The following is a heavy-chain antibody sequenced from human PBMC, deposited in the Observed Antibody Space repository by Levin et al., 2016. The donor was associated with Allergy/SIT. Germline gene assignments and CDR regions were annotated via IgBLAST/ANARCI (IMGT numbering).Heavy chain of an antibody. CDR1: GFKFKNYW. CDR3: VRDNSGYLGAEDAFDL. D-gene: IGHD1-26*01. J-gene: IGHJ3*01. Sequence: GESLKISCEASGFKFKNYWMNWVRQAPGDRQAPGKGLEWVASIREDGGEVHYVDSVKGRFTISRDNGKNSLYLQMNNLTTEDTAVFYCVRDNSGYLGAEDAFDLWGQGTMVIVSA. V-gene: IGHV3-7*04. CDR2: IREDGGEV.